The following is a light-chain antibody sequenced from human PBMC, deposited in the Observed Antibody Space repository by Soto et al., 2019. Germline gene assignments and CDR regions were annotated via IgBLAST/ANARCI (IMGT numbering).Light chain of an antibody. J-gene: IGKJ2*01. CDR1: QSVNSNY. CDR3: QQYGSSVYT. V-gene: IGKV3-20*01. CDR2: GAS. Sequence: IVLTQSPGTLSLSPGARATLSCRASQSVNSNYLAFYQQKPGQAPRLLMYGASNRATGIPDRFSGSGSGTDFTLTISRLEPEDFSVFYCQQYGSSVYTFGQGTKLELK.